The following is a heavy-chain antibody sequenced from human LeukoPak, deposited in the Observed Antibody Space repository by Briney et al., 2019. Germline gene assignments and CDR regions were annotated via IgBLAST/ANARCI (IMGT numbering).Heavy chain of an antibody. D-gene: IGHD2-2*01. CDR3: ARVMADIVVVPAAMLYYYYYMDV. J-gene: IGHJ6*03. CDR1: GFTFSSYW. Sequence: GGSLRLSCAASGFTFSSYWMHWVRQAPGKGLVWVSRTNSDGSSTSYADSVKGRFTISRDNAKNTLYLQMNSLRAEDTAVYYCARVMADIVVVPAAMLYYYYYMDVWGKGTTVTVSS. V-gene: IGHV3-74*01. CDR2: TNSDGSST.